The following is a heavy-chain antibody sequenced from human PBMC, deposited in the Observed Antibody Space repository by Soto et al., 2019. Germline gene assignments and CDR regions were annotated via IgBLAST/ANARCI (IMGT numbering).Heavy chain of an antibody. V-gene: IGHV3-30-3*01. Sequence: PGVSLRLSCVASGFTFTDHTMHWVRQAPGKGLEWVAVIEPDGRNKFYADSVKGRFTISRDNSKNTLYLQMDSLRSAGAALYYCVRQQIGLDHWGQGTLVTVSS. CDR2: IEPDGRNK. J-gene: IGHJ5*02. CDR3: VRQQIGLDH. CDR1: GFTFTDHT.